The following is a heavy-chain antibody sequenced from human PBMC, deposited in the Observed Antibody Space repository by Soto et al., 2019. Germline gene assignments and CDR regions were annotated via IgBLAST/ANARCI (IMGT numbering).Heavy chain of an antibody. CDR2: ISYDGSNK. CDR3: ARDRAVGRPYYYYGMDV. V-gene: IGHV3-30-3*01. J-gene: IGHJ6*02. Sequence: PGGSLRLSCAASGFTFSSYAMHWVRQAPGKGLEWVAVISYDGSNKYYADSVKGRFTISRDNSKNTLYLQMNSLRAEDTAVYYCARDRAVGRPYYYYGMDVWGQGTTVTVSS. D-gene: IGHD1-26*01. CDR1: GFTFSSYA.